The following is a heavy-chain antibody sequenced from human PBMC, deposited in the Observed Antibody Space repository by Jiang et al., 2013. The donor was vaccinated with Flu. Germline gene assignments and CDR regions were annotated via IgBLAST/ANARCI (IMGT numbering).Heavy chain of an antibody. CDR1: GFTFSDHF. CDR3: ARIGYSSGDFDY. J-gene: IGHJ4*02. Sequence: LVESGGGLVQPGGSLRLSCAASGFTFSDHFMDWVRQAPGKGLEWVGRTGNRPSSFTTQYAASVKGRFTISRDDSRNSLFLQMNSLKTEDTAVYYCARIGYSSGDFDYWGQGTLVTVSS. D-gene: IGHD6-19*01. V-gene: IGHV3-72*01. CDR2: TGNRPSSFTT.